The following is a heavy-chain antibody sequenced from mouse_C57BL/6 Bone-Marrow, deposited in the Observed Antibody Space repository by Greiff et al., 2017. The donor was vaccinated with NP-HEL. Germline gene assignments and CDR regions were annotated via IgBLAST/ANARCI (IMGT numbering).Heavy chain of an antibody. CDR1: GYTFTSYN. Sequence: LQQSGAELVRPGASVKMSCKASGYTFTSYNMHWVKQTPRQGLEWIGAIYPGNGDTAYNQKFKGKATLTVDKSSSTAYMQLSSLTSDDSAVYFCASGGYGSDYDAMDYWGQGTSVTVSS. V-gene: IGHV1-12*01. CDR3: ASGGYGSDYDAMDY. CDR2: IYPGNGDT. J-gene: IGHJ4*01. D-gene: IGHD1-1*01.